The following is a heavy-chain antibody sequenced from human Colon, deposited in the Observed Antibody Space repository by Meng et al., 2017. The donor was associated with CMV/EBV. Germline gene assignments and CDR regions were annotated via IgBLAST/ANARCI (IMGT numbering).Heavy chain of an antibody. CDR1: AFTVIEHY. CDR2: IYGDDNT. V-gene: IGHV3-66*01. J-gene: IGHJ4*02. D-gene: IGHD6-13*01. CDR3: AGSSYRNTWYVLDF. Sequence: EVQLLDSGGALVQPGGSLRLSCAASAFTVIEHYITWVRQAPGKGLEWVSLIYGDDNTDSAGSVKGRFTISKDNSKSTVFLQMNSLRAEDTGVYYCAGSSYRNTWYVLDFWGQGTLFTVSS.